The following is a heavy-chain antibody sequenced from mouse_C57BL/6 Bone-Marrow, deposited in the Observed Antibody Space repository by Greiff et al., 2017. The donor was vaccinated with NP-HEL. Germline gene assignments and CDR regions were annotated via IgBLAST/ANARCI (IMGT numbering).Heavy chain of an antibody. CDR3: AREGSYGSSSYYAMDY. V-gene: IGHV1-72*01. CDR2: IDPNSGGT. J-gene: IGHJ4*01. D-gene: IGHD1-1*01. Sequence: QVQLKQSGPVLVKPGASVKMSCKASGYTFTDYYMNWVKQSHGKSLEWIGRIDPNSGGTKYNEKFKSKATLTVDKPSSTAYMQLSSLTSEDSAVYYCAREGSYGSSSYYAMDYWGQGTSVTVSS. CDR1: GYTFTDYY.